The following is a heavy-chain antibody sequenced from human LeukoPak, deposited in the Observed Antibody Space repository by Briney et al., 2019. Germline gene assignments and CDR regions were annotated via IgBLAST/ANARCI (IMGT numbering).Heavy chain of an antibody. V-gene: IGHV6-1*01. D-gene: IGHD4-17*01. CDR3: ARDQDGVDAFDI. CDR1: GDSVSSNTAA. Sequence: SQTLSLTCAISGDSVSSNTAAWNWIRQSPSRGLEWLGRTYYRSKWYNGYSVSVKSRIIINPDTSKNQFSLQLNSVTPEDTAVYYCARDQDGVDAFDIWGQGKMVTVSS. J-gene: IGHJ3*02. CDR2: TYYRSKWYN.